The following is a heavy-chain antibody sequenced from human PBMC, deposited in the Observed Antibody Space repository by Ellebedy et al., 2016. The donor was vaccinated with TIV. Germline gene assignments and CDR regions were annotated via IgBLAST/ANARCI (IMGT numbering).Heavy chain of an antibody. D-gene: IGHD5-18*01. Sequence: ASVKVSCKASGYTFTSYFMYWLRQAPGQGLEWMGWISAYNGNTKYAQKFQGRVTITADDFANTAYMELSSLRSGDTAVYFCAKRRGYNFGDFESWGQGTLVTVSS. J-gene: IGHJ4*02. CDR3: AKRRGYNFGDFES. CDR2: ISAYNGNT. V-gene: IGHV1/OR15-3*02. CDR1: GYTFTSYF.